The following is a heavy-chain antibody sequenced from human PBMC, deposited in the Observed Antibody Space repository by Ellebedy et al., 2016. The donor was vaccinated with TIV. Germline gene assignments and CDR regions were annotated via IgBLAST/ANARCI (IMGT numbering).Heavy chain of an antibody. CDR2: ISGSGGST. J-gene: IGHJ4*02. CDR3: AKDHEHYYGSGSYYFDY. Sequence: GESLKISXAASGFTFSSYAMSWVRQAPGKGLEWVSAISGSGGSTYYADSVKGRFTISRDNSKNTLYLQMNSLRAEDTAVYYCAKDHEHYYGSGSYYFDYWGQGTLVTVSS. CDR1: GFTFSSYA. D-gene: IGHD3-10*01. V-gene: IGHV3-23*01.